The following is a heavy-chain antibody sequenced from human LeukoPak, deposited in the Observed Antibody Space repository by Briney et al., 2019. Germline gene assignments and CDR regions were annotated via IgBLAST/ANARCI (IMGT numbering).Heavy chain of an antibody. Sequence: GSLRLSCVSFGSSLDDDHMNWMNWVRQAPGKGLEWVSSISSGSTFIYYGESVKGRFTVSRDNAKNSLYLHMNSLRVEDTGVYYCASRSLPATFYGMAVWGQGTTVTVAS. CDR2: ISSGSTFI. D-gene: IGHD1-14*01. CDR1: GSSLDDDH. V-gene: IGHV3-21*01. J-gene: IGHJ6*02. CDR3: ASRSLPATFYGMAV.